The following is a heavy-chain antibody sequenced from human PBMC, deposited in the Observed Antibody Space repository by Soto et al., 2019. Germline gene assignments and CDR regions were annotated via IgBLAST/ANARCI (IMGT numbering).Heavy chain of an antibody. CDR2: IYYSGNT. CDR3: ARAFLHPVALLDY. J-gene: IGHJ4*02. Sequence: PSETLSLTCTVSGGSISSSSYYWGWIRQPPGKGLEWIGSIYYSGNTYYNPSLKSRVTISVDTSKNQFSLKLSSVTAADTAVYYCARAFLHPVALLDYWGQGTLVTVSS. CDR1: GGSISSSSYY. D-gene: IGHD3-3*02. V-gene: IGHV4-39*01.